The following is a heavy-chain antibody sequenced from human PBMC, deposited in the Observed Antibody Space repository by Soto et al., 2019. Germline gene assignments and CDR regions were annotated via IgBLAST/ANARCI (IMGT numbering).Heavy chain of an antibody. CDR1: GISISSSSYY. J-gene: IGHJ6*02. Sequence: PSETLSLTCTVPGISISSSSYYWGWIRQPPGKGLEWIGSIYYSGSTYYNPSLKSRVTISVDTSKNQFSLKLSSVTAADTAVYYCARRLYYDSSGFEGGGMDVWGQGTTVT. CDR2: IYYSGST. V-gene: IGHV4-39*01. D-gene: IGHD3-22*01. CDR3: ARRLYYDSSGFEGGGMDV.